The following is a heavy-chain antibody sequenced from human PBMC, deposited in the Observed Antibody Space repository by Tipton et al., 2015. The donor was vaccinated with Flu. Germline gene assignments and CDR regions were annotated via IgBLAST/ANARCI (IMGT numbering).Heavy chain of an antibody. CDR3: NTEPRGFETGY. D-gene: IGHD3-10*01. J-gene: IGHJ4*02. CDR2: IRSKGYGGTT. Sequence: SLRLSCTTSGFNFGDYAMNWFRQAPGKGLEWVGFIRSKGYGGTTEYAASVKGRFTISRDDSRSIAYLQMNSLKTEDTAIYYCNTEPRGFETGYWGQGTLVTVSS. V-gene: IGHV3-49*03. CDR1: GFNFGDYA.